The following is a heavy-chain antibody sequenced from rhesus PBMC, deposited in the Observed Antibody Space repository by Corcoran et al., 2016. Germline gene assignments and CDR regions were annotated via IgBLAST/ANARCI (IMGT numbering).Heavy chain of an antibody. CDR2: INPYNGNT. D-gene: IGHD5-24*01. CDR3: ARWGRYSGYSYPFVDY. V-gene: IGHV1S2*01. CDR1: GYTFTDYY. J-gene: IGHJ4*01. Sequence: QVQLVQSGAEVKKPGSSVKVSCKASGYTFTDYYMHWVRPAPRPGLEWMGWINPYNGNTKYAQKFKGRVTMTRDTSTSTAYMELSSLRSEDTAVYYCARWGRYSGYSYPFVDYWGQGVLVTVSS.